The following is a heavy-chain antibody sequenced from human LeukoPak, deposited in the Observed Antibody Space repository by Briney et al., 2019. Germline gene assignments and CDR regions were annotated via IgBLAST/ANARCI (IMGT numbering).Heavy chain of an antibody. V-gene: IGHV4-38-2*01. CDR3: AVFSGGYKFDP. D-gene: IGHD3-10*01. CDR2: IYHSGST. CDR1: GYSVSSGYY. J-gene: IGHJ5*02. Sequence: SETLSLTCAVSGYSVSSGYYWGWIRQPPGKGLEWIGSIYHSGSTYYNPSLKSRVTISVDTSKNQFSLKLSSVTAADTAVYYCAVFSGGYKFDPWGQGTLVTVSS.